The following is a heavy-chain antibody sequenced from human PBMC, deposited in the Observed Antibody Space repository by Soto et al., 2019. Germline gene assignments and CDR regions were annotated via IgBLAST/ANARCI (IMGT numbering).Heavy chain of an antibody. Sequence: ASVKVSCKPSGGTFSSYAISWVRQAPGQGLEWMGGIIPIFGTANYAQKFQGRVTITADESTSTAYMELSSLRSEDTAVYYCARGGCSGGSCYHYYYYYGMDVWGQGTTVTVSS. CDR1: GGTFSSYA. J-gene: IGHJ6*02. D-gene: IGHD2-15*01. CDR3: ARGGCSGGSCYHYYYYYGMDV. V-gene: IGHV1-69*13. CDR2: IIPIFGTA.